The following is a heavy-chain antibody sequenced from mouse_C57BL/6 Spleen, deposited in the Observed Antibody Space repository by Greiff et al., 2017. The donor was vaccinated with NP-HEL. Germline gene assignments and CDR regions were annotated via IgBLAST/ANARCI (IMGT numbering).Heavy chain of an antibody. D-gene: IGHD2-3*01. Sequence: EVQRVESGGGLVKPGGSLKLSCAASGFTFSDYGMHWVRQAPEKGLEWVAYISSGSSTIYYADTVKGRFTISRDNAKNTLFLQMTSLRSEDTAMYYCARHGYYDYYAMDYWGQGTSVTVSS. J-gene: IGHJ4*01. V-gene: IGHV5-17*01. CDR3: ARHGYYDYYAMDY. CDR2: ISSGSSTI. CDR1: GFTFSDYG.